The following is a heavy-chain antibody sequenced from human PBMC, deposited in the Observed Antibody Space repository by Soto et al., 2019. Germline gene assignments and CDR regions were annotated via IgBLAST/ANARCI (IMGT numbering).Heavy chain of an antibody. CDR3: ARDPGDPSYFYS. D-gene: IGHD2-21*02. V-gene: IGHV4-31*03. CDR2: IYYSGST. CDR1: CGSITSITSS. J-gene: IGHJ4*02. Sequence: LSLTCRVSCGSITSITSSWSWIRQHPGKGLEWIGYIYYSGSTYYNPSLKSRVSISVDTSKNQFSLRLSSVTAADTAVYYCARDPGDPSYFYSWGEGTLVTVS.